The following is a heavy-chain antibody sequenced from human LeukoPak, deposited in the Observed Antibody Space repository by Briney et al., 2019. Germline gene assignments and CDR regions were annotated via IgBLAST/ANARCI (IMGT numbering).Heavy chain of an antibody. J-gene: IGHJ3*02. CDR2: INPNSGGT. CDR1: GYTFTGYY. Sequence: ASVKVSCKASGYTFTGYYMHWVRQAPGRGLEWMGWINPNSGGTNYAQKFQGKVTMTRDTSISTAYMELSRLRSDDTAVYYCASPSPYYDSSGYGAFDIWGQGTMVTVSS. V-gene: IGHV1-2*02. D-gene: IGHD3-22*01. CDR3: ASPSPYYDSSGYGAFDI.